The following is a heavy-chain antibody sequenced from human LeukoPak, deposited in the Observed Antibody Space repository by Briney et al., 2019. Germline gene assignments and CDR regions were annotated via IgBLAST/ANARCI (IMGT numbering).Heavy chain of an antibody. D-gene: IGHD3-9*01. CDR2: IYYSGNT. V-gene: IGHV4-38-2*02. J-gene: IGHJ5*02. CDR3: ARARQNPYFEERRRGNWFDP. CDR1: GYSISSGYY. Sequence: SETLSLTCTVSGYSISSGYYWAWIRQPPGKGLEWIGSIYYSGNTYYNPPLKSRVTISVGTSKNQFSLKLNSVTAADTAVYYCARARQNPYFEERRRGNWFDPWGQGTQVTVSS.